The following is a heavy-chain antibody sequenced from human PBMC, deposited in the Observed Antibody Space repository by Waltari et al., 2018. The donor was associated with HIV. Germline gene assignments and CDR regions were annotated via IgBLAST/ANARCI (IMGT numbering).Heavy chain of an antibody. J-gene: IGHJ6*02. D-gene: IGHD2-8*01. CDR3: AREGFCSNGVCSHYYGMDV. Sequence: EVQLVESGGGLVKPGGSLRLSCAASGFTFSSYSMNWVRQAPGKGLEVVSSISTSSRYIYYADSLKGRFTISRNNAKNSLYLQMNSLRAEDTAVYYCAREGFCSNGVCSHYYGMDVWGQGTTVTVSS. CDR2: ISTSSRYI. CDR1: GFTFSSYS. V-gene: IGHV3-21*01.